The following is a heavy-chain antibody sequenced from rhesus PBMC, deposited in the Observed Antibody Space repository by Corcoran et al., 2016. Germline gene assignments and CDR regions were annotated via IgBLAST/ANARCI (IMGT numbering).Heavy chain of an antibody. CDR2: DSGSSGIT. J-gene: IGHJ4*01. CDR1: GYSISSGYY. V-gene: IGHV4-99*02. Sequence: QVQLQESGPGRVKASETLSLTCAVSGYSISSGYYWGGVRQPPGKVLDYIGYDSGSSGITYSTPSLKSRVTISKDTAKNQFSLKLSSVTAADTAVYYCARGGYSYGPFDYWGQGVLVTVSS. D-gene: IGHD5-36*01. CDR3: ARGGYSYGPFDY.